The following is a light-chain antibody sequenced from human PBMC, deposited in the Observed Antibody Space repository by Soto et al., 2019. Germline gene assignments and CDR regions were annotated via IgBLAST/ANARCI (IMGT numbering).Light chain of an antibody. CDR2: ISS. V-gene: IGLV1-44*01. J-gene: IGLJ3*02. CDR1: SSNIGDNT. CDR3: AAWDDILNGWV. Sequence: QLVLTQPPSASGTPGQRLTISCSGSSSNIGDNTVHWYQQFPGAAPKLLIYISSQRPSGVPDRFSGSKSGSSASLAITGLRSEDEADYYCAAWDDILNGWVFGGGTKLTVL.